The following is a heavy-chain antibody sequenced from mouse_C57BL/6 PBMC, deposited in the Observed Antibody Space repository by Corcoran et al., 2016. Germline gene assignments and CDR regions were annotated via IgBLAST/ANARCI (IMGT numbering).Heavy chain of an antibody. Sequence: EVQLQQSGPELVKPGASVKISCKASGYTFTDHYMNWVKQSHGKSLEWIGDINPNNGGTSYNQKFKGKATLTVDKSSSTAYMELRSLTSEDSAVYYCARGAQGTLYWGQGTTLTVSS. CDR1: GYTFTDHY. J-gene: IGHJ2*01. D-gene: IGHD3-2*02. CDR3: ARGAQGTLY. V-gene: IGHV1-26*01. CDR2: INPNNGGT.